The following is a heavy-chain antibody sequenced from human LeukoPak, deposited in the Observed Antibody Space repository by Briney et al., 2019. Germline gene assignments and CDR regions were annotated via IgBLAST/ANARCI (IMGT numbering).Heavy chain of an antibody. CDR2: ISGSSSSSDGGAK. J-gene: IGHJ5*02. CDR1: GFTFSTYS. D-gene: IGHD3-22*01. Sequence: GGSLRLSCTASGFTFSTYSMNWVRQAPGRGLEWVSYISGSSSSSDGGAKQYADSVKGRFTISRDNSKNTLYLQMNSLRAEDTAVYYCARDRSYYYDSSATNWFDPWGQGTLVTVSS. CDR3: ARDRSYYYDSSATNWFDP. V-gene: IGHV3-48*01.